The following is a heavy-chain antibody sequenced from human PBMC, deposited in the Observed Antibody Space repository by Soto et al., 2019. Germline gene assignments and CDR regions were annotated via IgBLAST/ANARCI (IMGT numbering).Heavy chain of an antibody. J-gene: IGHJ3*02. CDR3: ARDFDILTATAFDI. Sequence: GGSLRLSCAASGLSFTDYYMSWIRQAPGKGMEWVSYISRSGSTIYYADSVKGRFTISRDNAKTSQYLHMTSLRAEDTAAYYQARDFDILTATAFDIWGQGTMDTVS. CDR2: ISRSGSTI. V-gene: IGHV3-11*01. CDR1: GLSFTDYY. D-gene: IGHD3-9*01.